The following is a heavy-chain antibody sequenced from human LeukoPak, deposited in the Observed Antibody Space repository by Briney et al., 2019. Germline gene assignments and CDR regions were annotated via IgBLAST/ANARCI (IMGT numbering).Heavy chain of an antibody. CDR3: ARVPPSAHQLLSSDF. D-gene: IGHD2-2*01. J-gene: IGHJ4*02. CDR2: ISANNGET. V-gene: IGHV1-18*01. CDR1: GYTFTNYG. Sequence: GASVKVSCRASGYTFTNYGITWVRQAPGQGPEWVGWISANNGETRFAQNLQGRVTMTTETSTRTAYMELRSLTSDDTAVYYCARVPPSAHQLLSSDFWGQGTQVSVSS.